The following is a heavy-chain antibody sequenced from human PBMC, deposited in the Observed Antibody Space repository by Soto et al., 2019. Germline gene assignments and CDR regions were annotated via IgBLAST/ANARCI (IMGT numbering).Heavy chain of an antibody. V-gene: IGHV4-30-2*01. CDR1: GGSISSGGYS. Sequence: PSETLSLTCAVSGGSISSGGYSWSWIRQPPGKGLEWIGYIYHSGSTYYNPSLKSRVTISVDRSKNQSSLKLSSVTAADTAMYYCARRPGYAVTTYFDYWGQGTLVTVSS. CDR3: ARRPGYAVTTYFDY. J-gene: IGHJ4*02. CDR2: IYHSGST. D-gene: IGHD4-17*01.